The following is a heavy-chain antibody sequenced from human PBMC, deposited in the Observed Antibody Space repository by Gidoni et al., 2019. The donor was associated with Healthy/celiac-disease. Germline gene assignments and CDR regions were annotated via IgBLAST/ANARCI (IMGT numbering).Heavy chain of an antibody. D-gene: IGHD3-10*01. J-gene: IGHJ6*02. Sequence: QVQLVESGGGVVQPGRSLRLSCAASGFTFSSYAMHWVRQAPGKGLEWVAVISYDGSNKYYADSVKGRFTISRDNSKNTLYLQMNSLRAEDTAVYYCARVGAGDGIYYYYYGMDVWGQGTTVTVSS. CDR1: GFTFSSYA. CDR3: ARVGAGDGIYYYYYGMDV. V-gene: IGHV3-30-3*01. CDR2: ISYDGSNK.